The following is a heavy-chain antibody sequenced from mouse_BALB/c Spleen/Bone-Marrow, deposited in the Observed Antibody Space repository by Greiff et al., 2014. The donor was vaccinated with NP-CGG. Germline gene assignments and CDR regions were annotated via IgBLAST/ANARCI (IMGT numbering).Heavy chain of an antibody. J-gene: IGHJ4*01. D-gene: IGHD1-1*01. CDR2: IYPGNSDT. V-gene: IGHV1-5*01. Sequence: EVQLQQSGTVLARPGASVKMSCKASGYTFTSYWMYWVKQRPGQGLEWIGAIYPGNSDTSYNQKFKGKAKLTAVTSTSTAYMELSSLTNKDSAVYYCTRVITAVLATRAMDYWGQGSSVTVSS. CDR3: TRVITAVLATRAMDY. CDR1: GYTFTSYW.